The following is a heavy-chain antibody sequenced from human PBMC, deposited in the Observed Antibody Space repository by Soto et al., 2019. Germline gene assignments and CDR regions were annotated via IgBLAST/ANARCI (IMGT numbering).Heavy chain of an antibody. Sequence: PGGTLRLSCAAQVFTVSSNYRSCFRQAPGKGLEWVSVIYSGGSTYYADSVKGRFTISRDNSKNTLYLQMNSLRAEDTAVYYCARDRALYYYDSSGYYDYWGQGT. CDR2: IYSGGST. J-gene: IGHJ4*02. CDR1: VFTVSSNY. D-gene: IGHD3-22*01. CDR3: ARDRALYYYDSSGYYDY. V-gene: IGHV3-66*01.